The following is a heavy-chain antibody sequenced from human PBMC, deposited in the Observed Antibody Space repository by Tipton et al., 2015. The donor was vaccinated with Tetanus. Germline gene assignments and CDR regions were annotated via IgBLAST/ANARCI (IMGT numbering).Heavy chain of an antibody. V-gene: IGHV3-33*01. D-gene: IGHD2-15*01. Sequence: SLRLSCAASGFIFSSYGIHWVRQAPGKGLEWVAVSWYDGTDQYYADSVKGRFTISRDNSKNTLYLQMNSLRAEDTALYYCAREADCSDGSCFSGDFDNWGQGTQVTVSS. CDR1: GFIFSSYG. J-gene: IGHJ4*02. CDR3: AREADCSDGSCFSGDFDN. CDR2: SWYDGTDQ.